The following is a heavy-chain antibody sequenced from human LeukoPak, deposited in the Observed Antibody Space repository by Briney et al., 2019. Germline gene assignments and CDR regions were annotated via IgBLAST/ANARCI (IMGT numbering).Heavy chain of an antibody. CDR2: IYTSGST. CDR3: AREGFGSGYFYGMDV. Sequence: SQTLSLTCTVSGGSISSGSYYWSWIRQPAGKGLEWIGRIYTSGSTNYNPSLKSRVTISVDTSKNQFSLKLSSVTAADTAVYYCAREGFGSGYFYGMDVWGQGTTVTVSS. V-gene: IGHV4-61*02. CDR1: GGSISSGSYY. D-gene: IGHD3-3*01. J-gene: IGHJ6*02.